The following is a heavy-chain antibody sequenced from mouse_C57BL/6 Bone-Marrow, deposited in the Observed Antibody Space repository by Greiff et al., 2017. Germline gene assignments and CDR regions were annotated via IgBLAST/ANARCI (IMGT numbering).Heavy chain of an antibody. V-gene: IGHV1-69*01. CDR3: ARWGLDGSTLHFPYWYFEV. CDR1: GYPFPIYW. Sequence: QVQLQQPGAELVMPGASVKLSCTASGYPFPIYWMPWVKPRPGQGLELIGEIDPSYSYTNYTQKFKGKYTLTVVQSSSTAYLQLIRLTSEDSAVYYCARWGLDGSTLHFPYWYFEVGGTGTTVTAPS. CDR2: IDPSYSYT. D-gene: IGHD1-1*01. J-gene: IGHJ1*02.